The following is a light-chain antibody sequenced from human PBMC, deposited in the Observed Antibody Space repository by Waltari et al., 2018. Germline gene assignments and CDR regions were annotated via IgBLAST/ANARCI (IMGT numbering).Light chain of an antibody. CDR2: SNN. Sequence: QSVLTQPPSASGTPGQRVTISCSGISSNIGSNTLTWYQQLPGTAPKLLIYSNNQRPSGVPDRFSGSKSGTSASLAISGLQSEDEADYYCAAWDDSLNGLYVFGTGTKVTVL. V-gene: IGLV1-44*01. J-gene: IGLJ1*01. CDR3: AAWDDSLNGLYV. CDR1: SSNIGSNT.